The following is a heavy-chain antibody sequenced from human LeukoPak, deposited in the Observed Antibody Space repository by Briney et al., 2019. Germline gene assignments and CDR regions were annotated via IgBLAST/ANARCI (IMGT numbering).Heavy chain of an antibody. Sequence: VASVRVSCTASGYTFTGYYMHWVRQAPGQGLEWMGWINPNSGGTNYAQKFQGRVTMTRDTSISTAYMELSRLRSDDTAVYYCARGGDPPRGNWFDPWGQGTLVTVSS. CDR3: ARGGDPPRGNWFDP. J-gene: IGHJ5*02. V-gene: IGHV1-2*02. CDR2: INPNSGGT. D-gene: IGHD4-17*01. CDR1: GYTFTGYY.